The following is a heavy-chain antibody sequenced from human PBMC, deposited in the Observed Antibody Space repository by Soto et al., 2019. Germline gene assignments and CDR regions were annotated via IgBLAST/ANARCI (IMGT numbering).Heavy chain of an antibody. Sequence: PGGSLRLSXATSGFTFSGSAMHWVRQASGKGLEWVGRIRSKANSYATAYAASVKGRFTISRDDSKNTTYLQMNSLKTEDTAVYYCTRFPRGTPVTNLDFWGQGTLVTVSS. CDR2: IRSKANSYAT. D-gene: IGHD4-17*01. CDR3: TRFPRGTPVTNLDF. V-gene: IGHV3-73*01. CDR1: GFTFSGSA. J-gene: IGHJ4*02.